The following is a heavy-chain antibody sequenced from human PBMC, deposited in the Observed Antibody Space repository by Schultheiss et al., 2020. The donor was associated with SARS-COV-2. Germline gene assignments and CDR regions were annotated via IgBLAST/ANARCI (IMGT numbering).Heavy chain of an antibody. CDR2: IIPIFGTA. CDR3: ARDHGSYSSSWYGWFDP. CDR1: GGTFSRYA. V-gene: IGHV1-69*13. D-gene: IGHD6-13*01. J-gene: IGHJ5*02. Sequence: SVKVSCKASGGTFSRYAISWVRQAPGQGLEWMGGIIPIFGTANFAQKFQGRVTITADESTNTAYMELSSLRSEDTAVYYCARDHGSYSSSWYGWFDPWGQGTLVTVSS.